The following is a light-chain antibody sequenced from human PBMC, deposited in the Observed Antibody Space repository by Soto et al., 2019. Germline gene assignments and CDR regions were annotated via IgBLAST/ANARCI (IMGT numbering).Light chain of an antibody. V-gene: IGKV3-15*01. CDR2: GIF. CDR3: HQYGNSPQT. Sequence: EIVMTQSPATVSVSPWERATLSCRASQSVNNYLAWYQQKPGQAPRLLVYGIFSRATGVPARFSGSGSGTEFTLTISSLQSEDSAVYYCHQYGNSPQTFGQGTKVDIK. CDR1: QSVNNY. J-gene: IGKJ2*01.